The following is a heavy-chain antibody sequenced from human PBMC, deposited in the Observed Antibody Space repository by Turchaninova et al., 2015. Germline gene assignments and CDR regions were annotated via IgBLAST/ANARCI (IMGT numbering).Heavy chain of an antibody. J-gene: IGHJ4*02. CDR3: VSHTSMANPFEY. CDR2: LYYSGST. D-gene: IGHD5-18*01. CDR1: GDSIYSGSYY. V-gene: IGHV4-39*01. Sequence: LQLQETGPGLVMPSETLSLSCSVSGDSIYSGSYYWGWIRQPPGKGREWIGSLYYSGSTYYNPPLESRVTVSVDTSKNQCSLKLTSVTAADTAVYYWVSHTSMANPFEYWGQGALVTVSS.